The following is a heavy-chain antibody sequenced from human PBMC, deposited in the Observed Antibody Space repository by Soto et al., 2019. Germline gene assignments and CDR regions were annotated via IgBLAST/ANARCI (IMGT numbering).Heavy chain of an antibody. CDR3: SKDHSPNVVVTETFDY. Sequence: PGGSLRLSCAASGFNFSSYAIHWVRQAPGKGLEWVAVISFDRNNKYYADSVKGRFTISRDNSKNTLYLQMNSLRAEDTAVYYCSKDHSPNVVVTETFDYWGQGTLVTVS. V-gene: IGHV3-30-3*01. J-gene: IGHJ4*02. D-gene: IGHD2-21*02. CDR2: ISFDRNNK. CDR1: GFNFSSYA.